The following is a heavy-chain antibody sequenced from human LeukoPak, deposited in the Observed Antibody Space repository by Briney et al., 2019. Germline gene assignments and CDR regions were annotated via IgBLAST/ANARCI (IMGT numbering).Heavy chain of an antibody. CDR3: ASLASEWELPEVDY. CDR1: GFTFSSYA. J-gene: IGHJ4*02. CDR2: ISPSSTLI. D-gene: IGHD1-26*01. Sequence: GGSLRLSCAASGFTFSSYAMNWVRQARGTGLEWVSYISPSSTLIYYADSVKGRFTISRDNAKKSLFLQMNSLRAEDTAVYYCASLASEWELPEVDYWGLGTLVTVSS. V-gene: IGHV3-48*01.